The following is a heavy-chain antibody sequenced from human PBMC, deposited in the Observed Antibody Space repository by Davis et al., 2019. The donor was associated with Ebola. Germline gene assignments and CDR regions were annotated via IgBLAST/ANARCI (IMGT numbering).Heavy chain of an antibody. J-gene: IGHJ6*02. D-gene: IGHD3-3*01. CDR3: ARGSLYYDFWSGYPKVDYYGMDV. Sequence: GESLKISCAASGFTFSSFGMHWVRQAPGKGLEWVAVIRYDGSNKYYADSVKGRFTISRDNSKNTLYLQMNSLRAEDTAVYYCARGSLYYDFWSGYPKVDYYGMDVWGQGTTVTVSS. V-gene: IGHV3-33*01. CDR1: GFTFSSFG. CDR2: IRYDGSNK.